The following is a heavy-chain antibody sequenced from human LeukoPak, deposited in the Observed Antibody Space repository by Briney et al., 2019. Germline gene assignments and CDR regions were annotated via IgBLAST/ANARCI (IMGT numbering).Heavy chain of an antibody. D-gene: IGHD3-10*01. CDR1: GFTFSSYG. CDR3: AKDWKYYGSGSYYDY. J-gene: IGHJ4*02. CDR2: ISYDGSNK. Sequence: GGSLRLSCAASGFTFSSYGMHWVRQAPGKGLEWVAVISYDGSNKYYADSVKGRFTISRDNSKNTLYLQMNSLRAEDTAVYYCAKDWKYYGSGSYYDYWGQGTLVTVSS. V-gene: IGHV3-30*18.